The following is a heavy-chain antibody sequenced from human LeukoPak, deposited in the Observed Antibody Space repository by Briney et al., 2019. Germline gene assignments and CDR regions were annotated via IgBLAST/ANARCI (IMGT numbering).Heavy chain of an antibody. V-gene: IGHV1-8*01. CDR1: GYTFTSYD. CDR3: ARDVAARPFYYYGMDV. D-gene: IGHD6-6*01. CDR2: MNPNSGNT. J-gene: IGHJ6*02. Sequence: ASVKVSCKASGYTFTSYDINWVRQATGQGLEWTGWMNPNSGNTGYAQKFQGRVTMTRNTSISTAYMELSSLRSEDTAVYYCARDVAARPFYYYGMDVWGQGTTVTVSS.